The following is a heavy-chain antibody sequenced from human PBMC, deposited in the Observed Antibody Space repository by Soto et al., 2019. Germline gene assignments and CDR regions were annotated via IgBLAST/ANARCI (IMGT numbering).Heavy chain of an antibody. D-gene: IGHD1-26*01. CDR1: GGTFSSYA. CDR2: IIPIFGTA. V-gene: IGHV1-69*01. J-gene: IGHJ6*02. Sequence: QVQLVQSGAEVKKPGSSVKVSCTASGGTFSSYAISWVRQAPGQGLEWMGGIIPIFGTANYAQKFQGRVTITADESTSTAYMELSSLRSEDTAVYYCATRRGGSYYYYYGMDVWGQGTTVTVSS. CDR3: ATRRGGSYYYYYGMDV.